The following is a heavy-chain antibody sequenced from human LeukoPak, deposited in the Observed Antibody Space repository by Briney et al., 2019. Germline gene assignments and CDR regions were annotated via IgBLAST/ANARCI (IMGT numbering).Heavy chain of an antibody. CDR2: ISHGGAAHDSVTT. D-gene: IGHD1-1*01. V-gene: IGHV4-38-2*02. CDR1: GDSVGRGYY. Sequence: SETLSLTCTVSGDSVGRGYYCGWVRQPPGKGLEWIGSISHGGAAHDSVTTFYNPSLKSRVTMSVDTSKNQFSLRLTSVTAADTALYFCANRLLRSGTGAFDIWGQGTVVIVSS. CDR3: ANRLLRSGTGAFDI. J-gene: IGHJ3*02.